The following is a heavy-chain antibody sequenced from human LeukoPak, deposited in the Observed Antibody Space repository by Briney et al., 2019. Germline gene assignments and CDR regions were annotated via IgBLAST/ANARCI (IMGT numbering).Heavy chain of an antibody. V-gene: IGHV4-31*03. CDR1: GGSITSGGYY. CDR3: ARELGYCTNGVCYHPRWFDP. CDR2: IYYSGSN. J-gene: IGHJ5*02. D-gene: IGHD2-8*01. Sequence: PSETLSLTCTVSGGSITSGGYYWRWIRQHPGKGLEWIGYIYYSGSNYYNPSLKSGVTISVDTSKNQFSLKLSSVTAADTAVYYCARELGYCTNGVCYHPRWFDPWGQGTLVTVSS.